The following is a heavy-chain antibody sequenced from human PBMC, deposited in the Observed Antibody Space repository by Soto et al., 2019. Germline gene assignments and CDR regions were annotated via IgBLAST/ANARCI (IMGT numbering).Heavy chain of an antibody. CDR1: GGSISSGGYY. CDR3: AREFLVWPAAAGVVRSWFDP. V-gene: IGHV4-31*03. D-gene: IGHD6-13*01. CDR2: IYYSGST. Sequence: SETLSLTCTVSGGSISSGGYYWSWIRQHPGKGLEWIGYIYYSGSTYYNPSLKSRVTISVDTSKNQFSLKLSSVTAADTAVYYCAREFLVWPAAAGVVRSWFDPWGQGTLVTVSS. J-gene: IGHJ5*02.